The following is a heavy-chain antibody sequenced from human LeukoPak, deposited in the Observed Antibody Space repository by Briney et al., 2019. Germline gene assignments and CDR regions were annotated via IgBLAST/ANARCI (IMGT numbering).Heavy chain of an antibody. J-gene: IGHJ4*02. D-gene: IGHD1-26*01. CDR2: IKSKTDGGAT. Sequence: GGSLRLSCTASGFTFRNAWMNWVRQAPGKGLEWVGRIKSKTDGGATDYAAPVKGRFTVSRDDSKNTVSLQMNSLRAEDTAVYYCAMGPYSGSYLNVWGQGTLVTVSS. CDR3: AMGPYSGSYLNV. CDR1: GFTFRNAW. V-gene: IGHV3-15*01.